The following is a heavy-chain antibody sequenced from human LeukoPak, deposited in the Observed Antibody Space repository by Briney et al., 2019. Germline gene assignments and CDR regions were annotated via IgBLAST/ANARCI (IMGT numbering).Heavy chain of an antibody. CDR2: IYPGDSDT. J-gene: IGHJ3*02. V-gene: IGHV5-51*01. CDR1: GYSFTSYW. Sequence: GESLKISCKGSGYSFTSYWIGWVRQVPGEGLEWMGIIYPGDSDTRYSPSLQGQVTISADKSISTAYLQWSSLKASDTAMYYCAAAGIAVAHANDAFDIWGQGTMVTVSS. D-gene: IGHD6-19*01. CDR3: AAAGIAVAHANDAFDI.